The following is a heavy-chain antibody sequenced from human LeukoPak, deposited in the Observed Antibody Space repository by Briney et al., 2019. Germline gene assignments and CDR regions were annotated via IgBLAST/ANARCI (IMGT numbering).Heavy chain of an antibody. Sequence: PSQTLSLTCAVSGGSTSSGGYSWSWIRQPPGKGLEWIGYIYHSGSTYYNPSLKSRVTISVDRSKNQFSLKLSSVTAADTAVYYCARGRKEGAYSSSWYGALGYWGQGTLVTVSS. V-gene: IGHV4-30-2*01. CDR3: ARGRKEGAYSSSWYGALGY. J-gene: IGHJ4*02. CDR2: IYHSGST. D-gene: IGHD6-13*01. CDR1: GGSTSSGGYS.